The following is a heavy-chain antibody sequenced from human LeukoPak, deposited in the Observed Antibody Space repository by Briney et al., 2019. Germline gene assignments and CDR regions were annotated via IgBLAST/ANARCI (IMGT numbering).Heavy chain of an antibody. CDR2: IYYSGST. J-gene: IGHJ5*02. Sequence: PSETLSLTCAVYGGSFSGYYWSWIRQHPGKGLEWIGYIYYSGSTYYNPSLKSRVTISVDTSKNQFSLKLSSVTAADTAVYYCARAGYHNWSTNWFDPWGQGTLVTVSS. D-gene: IGHD1-20*01. CDR1: GGSFSGYY. CDR3: ARAGYHNWSTNWFDP. V-gene: IGHV4-31*11.